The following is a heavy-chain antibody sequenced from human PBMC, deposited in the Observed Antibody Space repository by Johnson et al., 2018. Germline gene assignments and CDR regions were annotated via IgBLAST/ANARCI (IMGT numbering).Heavy chain of an antibody. CDR2: IYPGDSDT. CDR1: GYSFTSYW. V-gene: IGHV5-51*01. J-gene: IGHJ6*02. Sequence: EVQLVESGAEVKKPGESLKISCKGSGYSFTSYWIGWVRQMPGKGLEWLGIIYPGDSDTRYSPSFQGQVTLSADKSISTAYLQWSSLKASATAMYYWARWSIAAAGTDLSYYYGMDVWGQGTTVTVSS. CDR3: ARWSIAAAGTDLSYYYGMDV. D-gene: IGHD6-13*01.